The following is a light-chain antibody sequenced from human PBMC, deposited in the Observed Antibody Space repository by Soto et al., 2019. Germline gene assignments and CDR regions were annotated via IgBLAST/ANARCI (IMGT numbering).Light chain of an antibody. CDR1: SSDIGGYNY. Sequence: QSVGTAPASVSVYIGEAVTISYTGTSSDIGGYNYVSWYQQHPGKAPRLIIYEVSNRPSGVSNHFSGSKSGNTASLTISGLQTEDEADYYCSSYTGSSILDVFGSGTKV. V-gene: IGLV2-14*01. CDR2: EVS. CDR3: SSYTGSSILDV. J-gene: IGLJ1*01.